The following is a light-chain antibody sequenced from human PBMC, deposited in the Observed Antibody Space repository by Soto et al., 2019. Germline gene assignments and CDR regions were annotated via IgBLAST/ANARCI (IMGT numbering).Light chain of an antibody. V-gene: IGKV1-9*01. Sequence: DIQLTQSPSFLSASVGDRVTISCRASQVISSYLAWYQQKPGKAPKLLIYASSTLQSGVPSRFSGSASGTEVTLTNNSLQPEDFATYYCQQIYSYPITFGQGTRLEIK. CDR3: QQIYSYPIT. CDR2: ASS. J-gene: IGKJ5*01. CDR1: QVISSY.